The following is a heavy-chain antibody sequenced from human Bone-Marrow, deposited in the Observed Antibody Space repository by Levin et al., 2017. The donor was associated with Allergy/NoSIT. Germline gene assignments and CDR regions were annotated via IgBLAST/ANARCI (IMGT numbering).Heavy chain of an antibody. V-gene: IGHV3-23*01. J-gene: IGHJ4*02. D-gene: IGHD3-16*01. Sequence: HPGGSLRLSCAASGFTFSSYAMNWVRQAPGKGLEWVSGITGTAGSTNYADSVKGRFAISRDNFNNTLFLQMNRLTAADTAVYYCAKVGRYGDAYPSFDSWGQGTLVTVSS. CDR3: AKVGRYGDAYPSFDS. CDR1: GFTFSSYA. CDR2: ITGTAGST.